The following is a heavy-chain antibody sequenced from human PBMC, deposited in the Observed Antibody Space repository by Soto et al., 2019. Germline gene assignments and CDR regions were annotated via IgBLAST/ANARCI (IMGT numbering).Heavy chain of an antibody. CDR2: VNPTGST. D-gene: IGHD6-19*01. J-gene: IGHJ3*02. V-gene: IGHV4-34*01. Sequence: QVQVQQWGAGLLKSSETLSLTCAVYGGSFSGYYWSWIRQSPGKGLEWIGEVNPTGSTKYNPSLKSRVNISVDTSKNQFSLNLNTVTAADTALYYCARSREQWLVYAFDIWGQGTMVTVSS. CDR3: ARSREQWLVYAFDI. CDR1: GGSFSGYY.